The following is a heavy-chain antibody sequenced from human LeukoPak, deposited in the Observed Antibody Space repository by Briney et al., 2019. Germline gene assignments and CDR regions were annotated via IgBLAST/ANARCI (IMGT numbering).Heavy chain of an antibody. J-gene: IGHJ6*02. CDR3: ARGSAAVAGYSYYYYGMDV. CDR1: GFTFSSYS. V-gene: IGHV3-21*01. Sequence: GGSLRLSCAASGFTFSSYSMNWVRQAPGKGLEWVSSISSSSSYIYYADSVKGRFTISRDNAKNSLYLQMNSLRAEDTAVYYCARGSAAVAGYSYYYYGMDVWGQGTTVTVSS. D-gene: IGHD6-19*01. CDR2: ISSSSSYI.